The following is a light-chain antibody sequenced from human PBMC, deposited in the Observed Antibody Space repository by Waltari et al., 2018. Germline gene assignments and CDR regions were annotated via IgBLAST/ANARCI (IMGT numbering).Light chain of an antibody. J-gene: IGKJ2*01. V-gene: IGKV4-1*01. CDR1: QGVLDSSNNKNS. Sequence: DIVMTQSPDSLAVSLGERATINCKSSQGVLDSSNNKNSLAWYQQKPGQPPKLLIYWASTRESGVPDRFSGSGSGTDFTLTISSRQAEDVAVYYWQQYYSTLPYTFGQGTKVEIK. CDR3: QQYYSTLPYT. CDR2: WAS.